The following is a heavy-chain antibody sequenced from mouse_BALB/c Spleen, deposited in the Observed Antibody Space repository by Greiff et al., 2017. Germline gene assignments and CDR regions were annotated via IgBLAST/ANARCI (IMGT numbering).Heavy chain of an antibody. CDR2: INSDGGST. CDR3: ARPYEGNAMDY. J-gene: IGHJ4*01. D-gene: IGHD2-14*01. Sequence: EVQRVESGGGLVQPGESLKLSCESNEYEFPSHDMSWVRKTPEKRLELVAAINSDGGSTYYPDTMERRFIISRDNTKKTLYLEMSSLRSEDTAMYYCARPYEGNAMDYWGQGTSVTVSS. V-gene: IGHV5-2*01. CDR1: EYEFPSHD.